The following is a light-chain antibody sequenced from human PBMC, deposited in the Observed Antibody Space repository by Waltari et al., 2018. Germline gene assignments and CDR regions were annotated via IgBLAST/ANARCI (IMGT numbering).Light chain of an antibody. CDR2: AAS. V-gene: IGKV1-8*01. CDR1: QDIRSY. CDR3: QNYFTYPLT. Sequence: AVRLTQSPSSFSASTGDRVTITCRASQDIRSYLAWYQQKPGKAPKLLIYAASTLQSGVPSRFSGSRSGTDFTLTISGLQSEDFATYYCQNYFTYPLTFGQGTKVEIK. J-gene: IGKJ1*01.